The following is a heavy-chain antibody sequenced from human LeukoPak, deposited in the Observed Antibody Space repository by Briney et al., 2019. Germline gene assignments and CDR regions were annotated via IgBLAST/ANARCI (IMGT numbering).Heavy chain of an antibody. Sequence: ASVKVSCKASGYTFTSYGISWVRQAPGQGLEWMGRISAYNGNTNYAQKLQGRVTMTTDTSTSTAYMELRSLRSDDTAVYYCARGGYCSSTSCYGRYYYYYMDVWGKGTTVTISS. D-gene: IGHD2-2*01. CDR1: GYTFTSYG. J-gene: IGHJ6*03. CDR2: ISAYNGNT. V-gene: IGHV1-18*01. CDR3: ARGGYCSSTSCYGRYYYYYMDV.